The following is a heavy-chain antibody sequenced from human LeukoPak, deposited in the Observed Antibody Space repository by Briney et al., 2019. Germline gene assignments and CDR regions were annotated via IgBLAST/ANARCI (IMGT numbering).Heavy chain of an antibody. Sequence: WASVKVSCKVSGHTLTELSVHWVRQAPGKGPEWMGNFDPKDGDTIYAQRFQGRVTMTEDTSTHTAYMELSSLRSEDTAVYYCARDRGWELRWFELDYWGQGTLVTVSS. D-gene: IGHD1-26*01. J-gene: IGHJ4*02. CDR3: ARDRGWELRWFELDY. CDR1: GHTLTELS. V-gene: IGHV1-24*01. CDR2: FDPKDGDT.